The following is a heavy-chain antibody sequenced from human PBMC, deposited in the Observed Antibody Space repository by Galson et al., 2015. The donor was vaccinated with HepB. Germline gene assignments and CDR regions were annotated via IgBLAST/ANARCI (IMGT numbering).Heavy chain of an antibody. Sequence: SVKVSCKASRYTFTNYAMNWVRQAPGQGLEWMGWINTNSGTPTYAQGFTGRFVFSLDTSVSTAYLQINSLKAEDTAVYYCAGHHGAFDIWGQGTMVTVSS. J-gene: IGHJ3*02. CDR3: AGHHGAFDI. V-gene: IGHV7-4-1*02. CDR1: RYTFTNYA. CDR2: INTNSGTP.